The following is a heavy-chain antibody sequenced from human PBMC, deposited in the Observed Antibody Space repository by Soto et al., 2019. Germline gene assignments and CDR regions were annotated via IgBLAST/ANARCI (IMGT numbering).Heavy chain of an antibody. CDR2: ISYDGSNK. V-gene: IGHV3-30-3*01. CDR3: ARALLGDDY. J-gene: IGHJ4*02. CDR1: GFTFSSYA. Sequence: QVQLVESGGGVVQPGRSLRLSCAASGFTFSSYAMHWVRQAPGKGLDWVAVISYDGSNKYYADSVKGRFTISRDNSKNTLYLQTNSLRAEDTAVYYCARALLGDDYWGQGTLVTVSS.